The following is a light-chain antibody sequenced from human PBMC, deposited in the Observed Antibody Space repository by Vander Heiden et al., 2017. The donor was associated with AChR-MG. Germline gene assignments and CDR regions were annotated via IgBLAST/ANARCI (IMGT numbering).Light chain of an antibody. J-gene: IGKJ1*01. CDR3: QQDKNWPPVT. CDR2: GAS. Sequence: EIVMTQSPATLSVSPGERATLSCRASQSDSSNLAWYQQKPGQAPRLLIYGASTRATGIPARFSGSGYGTEFTLTISSRQSEDFAVYYCQQDKNWPPVTFGQRTKVEIK. V-gene: IGKV3-15*01. CDR1: QSDSSN.